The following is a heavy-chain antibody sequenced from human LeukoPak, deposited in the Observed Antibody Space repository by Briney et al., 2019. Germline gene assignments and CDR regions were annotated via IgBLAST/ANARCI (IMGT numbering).Heavy chain of an antibody. CDR3: ATHRGYNPFDY. D-gene: IGHD1-14*01. Sequence: SETLSLTCAVYGGSFSGYYWSWIRQPPGKGLEWIGEINHSGSTNYNPSLKSRVTISVDTSKNQFSLKLSSVTAADTAVYYCATHRGYNPFDYWGQGTLVTVSS. V-gene: IGHV4-34*01. CDR1: GGSFSGYY. J-gene: IGHJ4*02. CDR2: INHSGST.